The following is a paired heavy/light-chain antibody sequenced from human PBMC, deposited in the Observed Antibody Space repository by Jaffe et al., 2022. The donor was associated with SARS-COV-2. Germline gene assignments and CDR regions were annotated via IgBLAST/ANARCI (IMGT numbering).Light chain of an antibody. Sequence: DIVMTQTPLFLSVTPGQPASISCKSSQSLLYSDGKTYLNWYLQKSGQPPQLLIHEVSNRFSGVPDRFSGSGSGTDFTLKISRVEAEDVGVYYCMQSRQAPWTFGQGTKVEIK. CDR3: MQSRQAPWT. V-gene: IGKV2D-29*01. CDR1: QSLLYSDGKTY. CDR2: EVS. J-gene: IGKJ1*01.
Heavy chain of an antibody. CDR2: IKQDGSEK. J-gene: IGHJ1*01. Sequence: EVQLVESGGGLVQPGGSLRLSCVASGFTFSSYWMNWVRQAPGKGLEWVALIKQDGSEKYYVDSVKGRFTISRDDAKNSFYLQMNSLRAEDTAVYYCATDRLQLWGQGTLVTVSS. CDR3: ATDRLQL. CDR1: GFTFSSYW. V-gene: IGHV3-7*01.